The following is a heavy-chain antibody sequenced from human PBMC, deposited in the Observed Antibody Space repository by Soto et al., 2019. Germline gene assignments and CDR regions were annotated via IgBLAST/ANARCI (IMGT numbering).Heavy chain of an antibody. J-gene: IGHJ5*02. CDR2: IKQDGSEK. CDR3: ARGGRDAYDWFDP. V-gene: IGHV3-7*01. D-gene: IGHD3-16*01. CDR1: GFTFSDYW. Sequence: EAQLVESGGGLVQPGGSLRVSCAVSGFTFSDYWMSWVRQAPGKGLEWVAKIKQDGSEKYYVDSVKGRFTISRDNANNSLYLHMSSLRVEDTAIYYCARGGRDAYDWFDPWGQGTLVTVSS.